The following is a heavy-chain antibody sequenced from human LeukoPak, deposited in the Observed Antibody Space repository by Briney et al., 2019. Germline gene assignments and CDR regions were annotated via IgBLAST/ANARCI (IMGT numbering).Heavy chain of an antibody. CDR3: AGGVDVWGSFDY. V-gene: IGHV3-33*01. CDR1: GFTFSSYG. D-gene: IGHD3-16*01. Sequence: GGSLRLSCAASGFTFSSYGMLWVCQAPGKGLEWVAVIWYDGSNKYYADSVKGRFTISRDNSKNTLYLQMNSLRAEDTAVYYYAGGVDVWGSFDYWGQGTLVTVSS. J-gene: IGHJ4*02. CDR2: IWYDGSNK.